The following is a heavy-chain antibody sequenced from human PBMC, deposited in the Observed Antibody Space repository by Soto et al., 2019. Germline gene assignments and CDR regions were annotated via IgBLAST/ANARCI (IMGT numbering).Heavy chain of an antibody. J-gene: IGHJ4*02. V-gene: IGHV4-39*01. CDR1: GGSISSSSYY. CDR3: ARRSWSSFDY. D-gene: IGHD6-13*01. Sequence: QLQLQESGPGLVKPSETLSLTCTVSGGSISSSSYYWGWIRQPPGKGLEWIGSIYYSGSTYYNPSLKSRVTISVDTPKNQFSLKLSSVTAADTAGYYCARRSWSSFDYWGQGTLVTVSS. CDR2: IYYSGST.